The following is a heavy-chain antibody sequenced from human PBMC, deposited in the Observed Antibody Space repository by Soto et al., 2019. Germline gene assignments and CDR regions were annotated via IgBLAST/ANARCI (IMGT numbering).Heavy chain of an antibody. CDR3: ARDPGTTRDYYYGMDV. Sequence: SVKVSCKASGGTFSSYAISWVRQAPGQGLEWMGGIIPIFGTANYAQKFQGRVTITADESTSTAYMELSSLRSEDTAVYYCARDPGTTRDYYYGMDVGGQGTTVTVSS. CDR1: GGTFSSYA. CDR2: IIPIFGTA. J-gene: IGHJ6*02. D-gene: IGHD1-1*01. V-gene: IGHV1-69*13.